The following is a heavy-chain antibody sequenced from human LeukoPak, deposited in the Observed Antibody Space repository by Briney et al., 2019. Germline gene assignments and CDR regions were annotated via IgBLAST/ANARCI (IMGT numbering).Heavy chain of an antibody. D-gene: IGHD3-10*01. CDR3: ARDANYYGSGSYYGYFDY. CDR2: IYYSGST. V-gene: IGHV4-30-4*01. J-gene: IGHJ4*02. Sequence: SETLSLTCTVSGGSISSGDYYWSWIRQPPGKGLEWIGYIYYSGSTYYNPSLKSRVTISVDTSKNQFSLKLSSVTAADTAVYYCARDANYYGSGSYYGYFDYWGQGTLVTVSS. CDR1: GGSISSGDYY.